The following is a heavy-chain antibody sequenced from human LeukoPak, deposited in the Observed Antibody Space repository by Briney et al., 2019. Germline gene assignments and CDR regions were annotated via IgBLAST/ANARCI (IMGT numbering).Heavy chain of an antibody. CDR1: GLIFDDHG. Sequence: GGSLRLSCAASGLIFDDHGMSWVRQARGKGLEWVSGINWNGGSTGYADSVKGRFTISRDNAKNSLYLQMNSLRAEDTALYYCAGGDRNGWYFNYWGQGTLVTVSS. CDR2: INWNGGST. CDR3: AGGDRNGWYFNY. D-gene: IGHD2-8*01. V-gene: IGHV3-20*04. J-gene: IGHJ4*02.